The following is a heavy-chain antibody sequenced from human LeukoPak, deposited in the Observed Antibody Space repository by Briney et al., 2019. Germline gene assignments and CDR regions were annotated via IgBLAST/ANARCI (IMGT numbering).Heavy chain of an antibody. CDR2: IIPIYTTT. D-gene: IGHD3-10*01. J-gene: IGHJ3*02. CDR1: GCTFSSSA. CDR3: ARSGQARAFDI. Sequence: SVKVSFKASGCTFSSSAISWVRQAPGQGLEWMGGIIPIYTTTNYAQKFQGRVTITTDESTSTVYMELSSLRSEDTAVYYCARSGQARAFDIWGQGTMVTVSS. V-gene: IGHV1-69*05.